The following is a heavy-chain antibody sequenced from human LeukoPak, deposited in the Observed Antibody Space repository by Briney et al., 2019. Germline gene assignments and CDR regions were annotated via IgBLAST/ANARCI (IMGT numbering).Heavy chain of an antibody. CDR1: GYTFTSYA. CDR2: INTNTGNP. CDR3: ARLMAARPGYAFDI. Sequence: ASVKVSCKASGYTFTSYAMNWVRQAPGQGLEWRGWINTNTGNPTYAQGFTGRFVFSLDTSVSTAYLQISSLKAEDTAVYYCARLMAARPGYAFDIWGQGTMVTVSS. V-gene: IGHV7-4-1*02. J-gene: IGHJ3*02. D-gene: IGHD6-6*01.